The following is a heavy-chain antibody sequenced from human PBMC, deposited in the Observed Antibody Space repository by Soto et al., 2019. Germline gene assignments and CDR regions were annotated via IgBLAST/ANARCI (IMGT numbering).Heavy chain of an antibody. CDR2: IYHSGST. J-gene: IGHJ4*02. V-gene: IGHV4-30-2*01. CDR3: ARGNLGSGWRDIDY. D-gene: IGHD6-19*01. Sequence: PSETLSLTCAVSGGSISSGCYSWSWIRQPPGKGLEWIGYIYHSGSTYYNPSLKSRVTISVDRSKNQFSLKLSSVTAADTAVYYCARGNLGSGWRDIDYWGQGIVVTVSS. CDR1: GGSISSGCYS.